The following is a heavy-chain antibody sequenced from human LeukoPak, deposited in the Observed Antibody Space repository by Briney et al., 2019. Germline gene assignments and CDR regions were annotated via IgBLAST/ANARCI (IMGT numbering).Heavy chain of an antibody. V-gene: IGHV3-9*01. CDR2: ITWNTGII. Sequence: GGSLRLSCAASGFTFDDYAMHWVRQAPGEGLELVSGITWNTGIIGYADSVKGRFTISRDNAKNSLHLQMNSLRAEDTAFYYCAKEIYRSGWHDAFDIWGQGTMVTVSS. CDR1: GFTFDDYA. J-gene: IGHJ3*02. D-gene: IGHD6-19*01. CDR3: AKEIYRSGWHDAFDI.